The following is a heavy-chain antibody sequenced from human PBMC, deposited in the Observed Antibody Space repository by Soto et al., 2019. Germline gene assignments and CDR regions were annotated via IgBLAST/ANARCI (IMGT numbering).Heavy chain of an antibody. CDR2: IYPGDSDT. D-gene: IGHD3-10*01. CDR3: ARAMVRGKNYYGMDV. CDR1: GYRFTNYW. V-gene: IGHV5-51*01. Sequence: PGESLKISCKGSGYRFTNYWIGWVRQMPGKGLEWMGIIYPGDSDTRYSPSFQGQVTISADKSISTAYLQWSSLKASDTAMYYCARAMVRGKNYYGMDVWGQGTTVTVSS. J-gene: IGHJ6*02.